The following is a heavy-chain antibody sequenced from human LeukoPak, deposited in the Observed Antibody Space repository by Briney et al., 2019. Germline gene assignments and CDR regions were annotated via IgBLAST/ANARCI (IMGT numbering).Heavy chain of an antibody. CDR3: VRTTYYYLSGSFFPSNWFDP. V-gene: IGHV4-30-4*01. CDR2: IYYSGST. CDR1: GXSISSADDY. J-gene: IGHJ5*02. D-gene: IGHD3-10*01. Sequence: SSQTLSLTCTVSGXSISSADDYWSWIRQPPGKGLEWIGYIYYSGSTYYNPSLKSRVTISVDTSKNQFSLKLSSVTAADTAVYYCVRTTYYYLSGSFFPSNWFDPWGQGTLVTVSS.